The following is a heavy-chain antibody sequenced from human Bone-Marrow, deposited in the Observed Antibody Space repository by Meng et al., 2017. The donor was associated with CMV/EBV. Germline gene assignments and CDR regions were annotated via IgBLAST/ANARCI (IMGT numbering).Heavy chain of an antibody. Sequence: GESLKISCAASGFTFSSYGMHWVRQAPGKGLEWVAFIRYDGSNKYYADSVKGRFTISRDNSKNTLYLQMNSLRAEDTAVYYCARDGAVGATGNYYYYGMDVWGQGTTVTVSS. CDR3: ARDGAVGATGNYYYYGMDV. D-gene: IGHD1-26*01. J-gene: IGHJ6*02. CDR2: IRYDGSNK. V-gene: IGHV3-30*02. CDR1: GFTFSSYG.